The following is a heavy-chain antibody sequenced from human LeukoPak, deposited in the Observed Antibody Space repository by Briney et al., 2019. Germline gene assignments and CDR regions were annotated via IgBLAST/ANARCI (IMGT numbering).Heavy chain of an antibody. CDR1: GFTFNSYP. V-gene: IGHV3-23*01. J-gene: IGHJ4*02. Sequence: GGSLRLSCATSGFTFNSYPVSWVRQAPGRGLEWVSVISGNSGATYYADSVKGRFTISRDNAKNTVYLQMNNLRGEDTALYYCSKAGDTNYYRHGDYWGQGTLVTVSS. D-gene: IGHD4-11*01. CDR3: SKAGDTNYYRHGDY. CDR2: ISGNSGAT.